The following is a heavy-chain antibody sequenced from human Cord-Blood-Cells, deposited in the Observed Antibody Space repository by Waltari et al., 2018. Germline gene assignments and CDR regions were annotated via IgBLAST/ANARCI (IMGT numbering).Heavy chain of an antibody. CDR3: AKDQTGTLDY. V-gene: IGHV3-30*18. D-gene: IGHD1-1*01. J-gene: IGHJ4*02. CDR1: GFTFSSYG. Sequence: VQLVESGGGVVQPGRSLRLSCAASGFTFSSYGMHWVRQAPGKGLEWVAVISYDGSNKYYADSVKGRFTISRDNSKNTLYLQMNSLRAEDTAVYYCAKDQTGTLDYWGQGTLVTVSS. CDR2: ISYDGSNK.